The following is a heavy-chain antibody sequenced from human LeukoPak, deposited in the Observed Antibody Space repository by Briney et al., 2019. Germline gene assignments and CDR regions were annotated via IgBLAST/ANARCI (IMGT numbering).Heavy chain of an antibody. J-gene: IGHJ6*02. Sequence: GGALRLSCAASGFTFDDYGMSWVRQAPGKGLEWVSGINWNGGSTGYADSVKGRFPISRDNAKNSLFLQMNSLRAEDTALYYCAREGYCSSTRCYEAGLDVWGQGTTVTVSS. CDR2: INWNGGST. CDR3: AREGYCSSTRCYEAGLDV. CDR1: GFTFDDYG. V-gene: IGHV3-20*04. D-gene: IGHD2-2*01.